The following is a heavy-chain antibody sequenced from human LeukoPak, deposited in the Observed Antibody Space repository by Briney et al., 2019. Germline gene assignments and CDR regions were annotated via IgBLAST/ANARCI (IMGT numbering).Heavy chain of an antibody. D-gene: IGHD3-10*01. V-gene: IGHV1-58*01. J-gene: IGHJ4*02. Sequence: GASVKVSCKASGFTFSRSAVQWVRQARGQRLEWLGWITVDSGNTHYLQKLQERVTITRDMFTNTAYMELSSLRSEDTAVYYCAADSTPMVRGTIIAFGYWGQGTQVTVSS. CDR1: GFTFSRSA. CDR3: AADSTPMVRGTIIAFGY. CDR2: ITVDSGNT.